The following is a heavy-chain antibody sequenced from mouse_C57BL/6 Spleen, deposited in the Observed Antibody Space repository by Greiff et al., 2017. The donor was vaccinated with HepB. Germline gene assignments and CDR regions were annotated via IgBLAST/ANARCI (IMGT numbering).Heavy chain of an antibody. CDR2: ISDGGSYT. CDR1: GFTFSSYA. D-gene: IGHD1-1*01. J-gene: IGHJ4*01. V-gene: IGHV5-4*01. CDR3: AGHYGSSYDAMDY. Sequence: EVQLVESGGGLVKPGGSLKLSCAASGFTFSSYAMSWVRQTPEKRLEWVATISDGGSYTYYPDNVKGRFTISRDNAKNNLYLQMSHLKSEDTAMYYCAGHYGSSYDAMDYWGQGTSVTVSS.